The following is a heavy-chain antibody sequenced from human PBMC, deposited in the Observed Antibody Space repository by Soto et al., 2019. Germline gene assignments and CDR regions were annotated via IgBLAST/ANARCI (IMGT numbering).Heavy chain of an antibody. CDR1: GGSISSYY. CDR2: IYYSGST. Sequence: SETLSLTCTVSGGSISSYYWSWIRQPPGKGLEWIGYIYYSGSTNYNPSLKSRVTISVDTSKNQFSLKLSSVTAADTAVYYCARALEGEGLELLHFDYWGQGTLVTVSS. CDR3: ARALEGEGLELLHFDY. J-gene: IGHJ4*02. D-gene: IGHD1-7*01. V-gene: IGHV4-59*01.